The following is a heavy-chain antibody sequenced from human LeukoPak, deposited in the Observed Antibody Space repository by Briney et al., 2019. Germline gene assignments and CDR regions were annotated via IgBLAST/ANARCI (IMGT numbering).Heavy chain of an antibody. CDR1: GYTLTGYY. J-gene: IGHJ4*02. CDR3: ARVAIEDSSGYYWFDY. CDR2: INPNSGGT. V-gene: IGHV1-2*02. D-gene: IGHD3-22*01. Sequence: ASVRVSCKASGYTLTGYYMHWVRQAPGQGLEWMGWINPNSGGTNYAQKFQGRVTMTRDTSISTAYMELSRLRFDDTAAYYCARVAIEDSSGYYWFDYWGQGTLVTVSS.